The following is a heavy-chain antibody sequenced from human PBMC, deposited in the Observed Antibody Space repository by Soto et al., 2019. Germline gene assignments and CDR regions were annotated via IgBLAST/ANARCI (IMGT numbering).Heavy chain of an antibody. D-gene: IGHD6-13*01. J-gene: IGHJ5*02. V-gene: IGHV4-31*03. CDR3: AGGNSSRWYWFDP. CDR1: GGSISSTNYY. Sequence: QAQLQESGPGLVKPSQTLSLTCTVSGGSISSTNYYWSWIRRHPGKVLEWIGYIYYNGNTYYNPSLKRRVTISVDTSKNQFSLKLSSVTAADTAVYYCAGGNSSRWYWFDPWGQGTLVTVSS. CDR2: IYYNGNT.